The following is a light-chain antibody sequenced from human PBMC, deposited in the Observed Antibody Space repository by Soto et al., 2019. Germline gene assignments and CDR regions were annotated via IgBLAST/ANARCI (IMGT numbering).Light chain of an antibody. CDR3: SSYAGSNWV. CDR1: SSDVGAYNY. J-gene: IGLJ2*01. CDR2: EVS. Sequence: QSALTQPPSASGSPGQSVTISCTGTSSDVGAYNYVSWFQQHPGKAPKLMICEVSKRPSGVPDRFSGSKSANTASLTVSGLQAEDEADYYCSSYAGSNWVFGGGTKLTVL. V-gene: IGLV2-8*01.